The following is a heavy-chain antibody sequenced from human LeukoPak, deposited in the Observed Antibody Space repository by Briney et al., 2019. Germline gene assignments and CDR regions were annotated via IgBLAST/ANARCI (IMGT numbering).Heavy chain of an antibody. CDR2: ISSSGSII. J-gene: IGHJ4*02. CDR3: ARDYTAKLVFDY. Sequence: PGGSLRLSCAASGFTFSSYEMNWVRQAPGKGLEWVSYISSSGSIIYYADSVKGRFTISRDNAKNSLYLQMNSLRAEDTAVYYCARDYTAKLVFDYWGQGTLVTVSS. CDR1: GFTFSSYE. V-gene: IGHV3-48*03. D-gene: IGHD6-13*01.